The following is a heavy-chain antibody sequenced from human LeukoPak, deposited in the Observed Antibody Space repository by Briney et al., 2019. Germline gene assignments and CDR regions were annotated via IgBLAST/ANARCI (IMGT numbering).Heavy chain of an antibody. CDR2: TSSDLNVK. CDR1: GFIFSNYG. D-gene: IGHD3-10*01. J-gene: IGHJ4*02. CDR3: AREGYYGSGSPPSLYFDY. Sequence: GGSLRLSCAASGFIFSNYGMNWVRQAPGKGLEWVAVTSSDLNVKLYADSVKGRFTISRDNSRSTLYLQMNSLRPEDTAIYYCAREGYYGSGSPPSLYFDYWGQETLVTVSS. V-gene: IGHV3-30*03.